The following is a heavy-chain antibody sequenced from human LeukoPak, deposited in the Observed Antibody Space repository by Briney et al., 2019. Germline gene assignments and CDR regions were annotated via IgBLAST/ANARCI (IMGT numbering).Heavy chain of an antibody. CDR1: GFTFSNYG. V-gene: IGHV3-33*01. CDR2: VWYDGSSE. CDR3: ARRNYGSGSYTLDY. J-gene: IGHJ4*02. D-gene: IGHD3-10*01. Sequence: GGSLRLSCAASGFTFSNYGMHWVRQAPGKGLEWVTVVWYDGSSEYYADSVKGRFTISRDNSKNTLYLQMNSLRAEDTAVYYCARRNYGSGSYTLDYWGQGTLVTVSS.